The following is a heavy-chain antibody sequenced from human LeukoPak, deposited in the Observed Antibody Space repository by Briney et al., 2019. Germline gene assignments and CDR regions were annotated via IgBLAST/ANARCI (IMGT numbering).Heavy chain of an antibody. CDR2: IKSKTDGGTT. V-gene: IGHV3-15*07. CDR1: GFTFTNAW. Sequence: PGGSLRLSCAASGFTFTNAWMNWVRQAPGKGLEWVGRIKSKTDGGTTDYAAPVKGGFTISRDDSKNTLYLQMNSLKTEDTAVYYCTLRITIFGVDLDYWGQGTLVTVSS. CDR3: TLRITIFGVDLDY. J-gene: IGHJ4*02. D-gene: IGHD3-3*01.